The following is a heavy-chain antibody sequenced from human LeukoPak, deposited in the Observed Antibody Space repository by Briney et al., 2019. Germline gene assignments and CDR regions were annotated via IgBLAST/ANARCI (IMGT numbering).Heavy chain of an antibody. CDR3: AKETSSSFDY. CDR1: GFTFSSYA. CDR2: ISNSGVT. Sequence: GGSLRLSCAASGFTFSSYAMKWVRQAPGKGLEWVSGISNSGVTYYADSVKGRFTISRDNSKNTLYLQMNSLGAEDTAVYYCAKETSSSFDYWGQGTLVTVSS. J-gene: IGHJ4*02. V-gene: IGHV3-23*01. D-gene: IGHD6-6*01.